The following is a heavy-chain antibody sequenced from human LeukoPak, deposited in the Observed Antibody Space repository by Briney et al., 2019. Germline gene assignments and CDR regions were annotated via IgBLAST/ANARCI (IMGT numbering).Heavy chain of an antibody. Sequence: GGSLRLSCAAPGFTFSSYSMSWVRQAPGKGLEWVSSISSSSTYRYYAASVRGRFTISRDNAKNSLYLQMNSLRAEDTALYYCARGRYSGSYLLDYWGRGTLVTVSS. CDR2: ISSSSTYR. J-gene: IGHJ4*02. D-gene: IGHD1-26*01. CDR3: ARGRYSGSYLLDY. CDR1: GFTFSSYS. V-gene: IGHV3-21*01.